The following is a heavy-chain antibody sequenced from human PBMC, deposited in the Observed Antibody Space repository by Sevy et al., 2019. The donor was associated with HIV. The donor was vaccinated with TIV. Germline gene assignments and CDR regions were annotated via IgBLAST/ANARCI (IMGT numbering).Heavy chain of an antibody. Sequence: GGSLRLSCAASGFTFSSYWMSWVRQAPGKGLEWVASIKQDGSEKYYVDSVKGRFTISRDNAKNSLYLQMNSLRAEDTAVYYCARDQKLAYFDYWGQGTLVTVSS. D-gene: IGHD6-13*01. V-gene: IGHV3-7*01. CDR1: GFTFSSYW. CDR3: ARDQKLAYFDY. J-gene: IGHJ4*02. CDR2: IKQDGSEK.